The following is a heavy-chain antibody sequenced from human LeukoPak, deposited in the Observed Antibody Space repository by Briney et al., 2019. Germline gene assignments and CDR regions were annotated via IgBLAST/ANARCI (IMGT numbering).Heavy chain of an antibody. D-gene: IGHD3-22*01. V-gene: IGHV4-4*07. CDR3: VRGPRGDSSGYFYFDY. CDR1: GGSISSYY. CDR2: IYTSGST. Sequence: KSSETLSLTCTVSGGSISSYYWSWIRQPAGKGLEWIGRIYTSGSTNYNPSLKSRVTMSVDTSKNQFSLKLSSVTAADTAVYYCVRGPRGDSSGYFYFDYWGQGTLVTVSS. J-gene: IGHJ4*02.